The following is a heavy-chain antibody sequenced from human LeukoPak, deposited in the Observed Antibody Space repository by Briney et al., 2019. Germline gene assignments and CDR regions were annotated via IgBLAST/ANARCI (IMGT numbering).Heavy chain of an antibody. V-gene: IGHV4-59*01. D-gene: IGHD3-9*01. CDR1: GCSISSYY. J-gene: IGHJ4*02. Sequence: KPSETLSLTCTVSGCSISSYYWSWIRQPPGKGLEWIGYIYYRGSTNYNPSPKSRVTISVDTSKNQFSLKLSSVTAADTAVYYCARGIRYFDSSMMSDYWGQGTLVTVSS. CDR3: ARGIRYFDSSMMSDY. CDR2: IYYRGST.